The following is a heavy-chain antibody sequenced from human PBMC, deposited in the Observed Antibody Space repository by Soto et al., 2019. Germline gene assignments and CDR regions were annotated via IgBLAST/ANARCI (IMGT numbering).Heavy chain of an antibody. V-gene: IGHV3-30-3*01. CDR3: AVAADHDAFDI. Sequence: QVQLVESGGGVVQPGRSLRLSCAASGFTFSSYAMHWVRQAPGKGLEWVAVISYDGSNKYYADSVKGRFTISRDNSKNTLYLQMNSLRAEDTAVYYCAVAADHDAFDIWGQGTMVTVSS. J-gene: IGHJ3*02. CDR1: GFTFSSYA. CDR2: ISYDGSNK. D-gene: IGHD6-19*01.